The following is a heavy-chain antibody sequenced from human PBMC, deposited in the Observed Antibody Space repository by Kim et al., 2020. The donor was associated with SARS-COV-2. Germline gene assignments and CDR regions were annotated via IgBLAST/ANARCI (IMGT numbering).Heavy chain of an antibody. Sequence: YADAVKGRFTISRDNSKNTRYLQMNTLRAEDTALYYCTKKIDAAYVGNSDYWGQGTLVTVSS. V-gene: IGHV3-30*02. CDR3: TKKIDAAYVGNSDY. D-gene: IGHD3-16*01. J-gene: IGHJ4*02.